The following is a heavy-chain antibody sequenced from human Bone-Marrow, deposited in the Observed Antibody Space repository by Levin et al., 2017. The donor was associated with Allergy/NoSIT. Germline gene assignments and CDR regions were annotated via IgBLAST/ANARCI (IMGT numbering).Heavy chain of an antibody. CDR2: ISSDGSEK. Sequence: PTGGSLRLSCAASEFTFSSYAMQWVRQPPGKGLEWVAFISSDGSEKYYADTVKGRFTISRDNPRNTLYLQIDSLRAEDTAMYYCARNLRPYFYFYGMGVWGQGTTVTVSS. J-gene: IGHJ6*02. CDR3: ARNLRPYFYFYGMGV. V-gene: IGHV3-30*04. CDR1: EFTFSSYA. D-gene: IGHD1-14*01.